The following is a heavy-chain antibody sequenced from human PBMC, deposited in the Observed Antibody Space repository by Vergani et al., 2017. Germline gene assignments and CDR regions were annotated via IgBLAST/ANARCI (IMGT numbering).Heavy chain of an antibody. D-gene: IGHD6-6*01. CDR2: IGTACDT. CDR1: GFTFCTYD. Sequence: EVQLVESGGGLVQPGGSLRLSCAASGFTFCTYDMHWVRHATGKGLEWVSAIGTACDTYYPGSVKGRFTISRENAKNSLYLQMNGLRAGDTAVYYCARRDSSSPALDYWGQGTLVTVSS. CDR3: ARRDSSSPALDY. J-gene: IGHJ4*02. V-gene: IGHV3-13*01.